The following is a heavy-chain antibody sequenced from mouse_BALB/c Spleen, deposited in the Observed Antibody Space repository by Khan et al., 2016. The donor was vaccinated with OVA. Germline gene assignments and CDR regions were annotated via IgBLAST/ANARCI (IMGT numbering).Heavy chain of an antibody. J-gene: IGHJ4*01. V-gene: IGHV5-6*01. CDR2: ISSGGTYT. CDR1: GFIFSSYG. D-gene: IGHD1-2*01. CDR3: TRFITTATGEYYAMDY. Sequence: EVKLVESGGDLVNPGGSLKLSCAASGFIFSSYGMSWVRQTPDKRLEWVATISSGGTYTYYPDSVKGRFTISSDNAKNTLSLQMSSLKSEDTAMYYCTRFITTATGEYYAMDYWGQGTSVTVSS.